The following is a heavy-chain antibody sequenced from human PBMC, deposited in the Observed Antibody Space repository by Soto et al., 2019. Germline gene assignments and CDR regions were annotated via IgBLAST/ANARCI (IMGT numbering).Heavy chain of an antibody. CDR1: GYTFTSYG. V-gene: IGHV1-18*01. D-gene: IGHD2-15*01. Sequence: ASVKVSCKASGYTFTSYGISWVRQAPGQGLEWMGWISAYNGNTNYAQKLQGRVTMTTDTSTSTAYMELRSLRSDDTAVYYCAREYCSGGSCSSVGDRYYYGMDVWGQGTTVTVSS. J-gene: IGHJ6*02. CDR3: AREYCSGGSCSSVGDRYYYGMDV. CDR2: ISAYNGNT.